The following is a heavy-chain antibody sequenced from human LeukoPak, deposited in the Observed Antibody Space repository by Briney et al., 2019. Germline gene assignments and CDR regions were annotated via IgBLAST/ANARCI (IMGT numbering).Heavy chain of an antibody. J-gene: IGHJ4*02. CDR1: GFTFGDYA. V-gene: IGHV3-49*04. CDR3: TREVATITPYFDY. D-gene: IGHD5-12*01. Sequence: GGCLRLSCTASGFTFGDYAMSWVRQAPGKGLEWVGFIRSKAYGGTTEYAASVKGRFTISRDDSKSIAYLQMNSLKTEDTAVYYCTREVATITPYFDYWGQGTLVTVSS. CDR2: IRSKAYGGTT.